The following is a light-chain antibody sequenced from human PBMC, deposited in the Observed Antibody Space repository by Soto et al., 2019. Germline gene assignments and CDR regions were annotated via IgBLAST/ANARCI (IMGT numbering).Light chain of an antibody. Sequence: QSALTQPASVSGSPGQSITISCTGTSRDVGAHDRVSWSQQHPAKAPKLMIYGVNKRPSGVSDRFSGSKSGNTASLTISGLQPEDEADYYCSSFTGTSTWVFGGGTQLTVL. J-gene: IGLJ3*02. CDR3: SSFTGTSTWV. CDR1: SRDVGAHDR. CDR2: GVN. V-gene: IGLV2-14*01.